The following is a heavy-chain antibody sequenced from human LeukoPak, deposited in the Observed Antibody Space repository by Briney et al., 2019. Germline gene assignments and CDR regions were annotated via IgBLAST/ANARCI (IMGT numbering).Heavy chain of an antibody. CDR2: ISAYNGNT. J-gene: IGHJ4*02. D-gene: IGHD2-15*01. V-gene: IGHV1-18*04. CDR3: ARALLGLYCSGGSCYSFGY. CDR1: GYTFTSYG. Sequence: ASVKVSCKASGYTFTSYGISWVRQAPGQGLEWMGWISAYNGNTNYAQKLQGRVTMTTDTSTSTAYMELRSLRSDDTAVYYCARALLGLYCSGGSCYSFGYWGQGTLVTVSS.